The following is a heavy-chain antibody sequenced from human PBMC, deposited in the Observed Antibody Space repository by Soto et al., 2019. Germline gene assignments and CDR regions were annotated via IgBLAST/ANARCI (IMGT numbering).Heavy chain of an antibody. Sequence: QIQLVQSGGEVKKPGASVKVSCRSSGYTFISHSITWVRQAPGQGLEWVGRISAYNGNTNYAQKLQGRVTMTTDTSTNTAYDELRSLRSDDTDVYYCARGAFGGGAPGCRDMDVWGQGTTVTVSS. V-gene: IGHV1-18*01. J-gene: IGHJ6*02. CDR2: ISAYNGNT. CDR1: GYTFISHS. D-gene: IGHD2-21*01. CDR3: ARGAFGGGAPGCRDMDV.